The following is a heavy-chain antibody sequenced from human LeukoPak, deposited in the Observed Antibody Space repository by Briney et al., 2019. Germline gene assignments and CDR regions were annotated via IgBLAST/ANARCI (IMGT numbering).Heavy chain of an antibody. V-gene: IGHV4-34*01. Sequence: SETLSLTCAVYGGSFSGYYWSWIRQPPGKGLEWIGEINHSGSTNYNPSLKSQVTISVDTSKNQFSLKLSSVTAADTAVYYCARDIGYYDSSGYSLLSYYYGMDVWGQGTTVTVSS. D-gene: IGHD3-22*01. J-gene: IGHJ6*02. CDR3: ARDIGYYDSSGYSLLSYYYGMDV. CDR2: INHSGST. CDR1: GGSFSGYY.